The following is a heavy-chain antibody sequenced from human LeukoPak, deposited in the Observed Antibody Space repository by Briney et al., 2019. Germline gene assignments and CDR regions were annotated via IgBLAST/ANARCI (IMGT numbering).Heavy chain of an antibody. CDR3: ARHGSRNWFDP. CDR1: GGSMNSYY. CDR2: IYYSGST. V-gene: IGHV4-59*08. J-gene: IGHJ5*02. Sequence: SETLSLTCSVSGGSMNSYYWSWIRQSPGKGLEWIGYIYYSGSTNYNPSLKSRVTISVDTSKNQFSLKLSSVTAADTAVYYCARHGSRNWFDPWGRGTLVTVSS.